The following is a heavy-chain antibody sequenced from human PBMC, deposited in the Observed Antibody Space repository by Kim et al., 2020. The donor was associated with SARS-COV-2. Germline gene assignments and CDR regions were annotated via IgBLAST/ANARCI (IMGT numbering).Heavy chain of an antibody. CDR1: GFTFGDYA. V-gene: IGHV3-49*03. Sequence: GGSLRLSCTASGFTFGDYAMSWFRQAPGKGLEWVGFIRSKAYGGTTEYAASVKGRFTISRDDSKSIAYLQMNSLKTEDTAVYYCTRMVRGVIQDYWGQGTLVTVSS. CDR3: TRMVRGVIQDY. CDR2: IRSKAYGGTT. J-gene: IGHJ4*02. D-gene: IGHD3-10*01.